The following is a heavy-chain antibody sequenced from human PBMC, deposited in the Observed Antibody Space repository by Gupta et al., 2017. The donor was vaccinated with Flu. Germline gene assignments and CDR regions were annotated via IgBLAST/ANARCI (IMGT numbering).Heavy chain of an antibody. D-gene: IGHD3-9*01. CDR2: IKQDGSEK. V-gene: IGHV3-7*01. CDR3: ARHIDWAFDY. Sequence: EVQLLESGGGLVQPGGSLRLSCAASGFNFGSYWMTWVRQAPGKGLEWVANIKQDGSEKYYVDSVKGRFTVSKDNAKNSLYLQMNSLRAEDTSVYYCARHIDWAFDYWGQGTLVTVSS. J-gene: IGHJ4*02. CDR1: GFNFGSYW.